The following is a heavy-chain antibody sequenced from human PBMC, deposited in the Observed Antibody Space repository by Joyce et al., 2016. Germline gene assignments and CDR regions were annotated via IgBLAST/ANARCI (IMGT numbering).Heavy chain of an antibody. CDR2: MAYNGNIQ. CDR3: VRDAELIAASNEAFDF. D-gene: IGHD2-15*01. J-gene: IGHJ3*01. CDR1: GFTFRNYG. V-gene: IGHV3-30*19. Sequence: QVQLVESGGGVVPPGRFLILSCAAFGFTFRNYGMHWVRQAPGKGMEGVAVMAYNGNIQYYADSEKGRFTISRDSSKSTLYLQKNSLRAEDTAIYFCVRDAELIAASNEAFDFWGQGTMVAVSS.